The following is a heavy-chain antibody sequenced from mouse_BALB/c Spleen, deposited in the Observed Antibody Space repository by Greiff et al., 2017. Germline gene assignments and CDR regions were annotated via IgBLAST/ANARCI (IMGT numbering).Heavy chain of an antibody. CDR1: GFTFSSYT. V-gene: IGHV5-12-2*01. Sequence: EVQVVESGGGLVQPGGSLKLSCAASGFTFSSYTMSWVRQTPEKRLEWVAYISNGGGSTYYPDTVKGRFTISRDNAKNTLYLQMSSLKSEETAMYYCARQSYGGTWYFDYWGQGTTLTVSS. D-gene: IGHD2-12*01. CDR3: ARQSYGGTWYFDY. J-gene: IGHJ2*01. CDR2: ISNGGGST.